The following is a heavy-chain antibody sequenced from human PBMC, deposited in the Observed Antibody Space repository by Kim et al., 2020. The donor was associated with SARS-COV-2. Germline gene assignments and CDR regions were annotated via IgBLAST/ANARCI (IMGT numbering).Heavy chain of an antibody. D-gene: IGHD6-6*01. CDR1: GFTFSSYW. V-gene: IGHV3-7*01. J-gene: IGHJ1*01. Sequence: GGSLRLSCAASGFTFSSYWMRWVRQAPGKGLEWVATMRQDGSGNFYVDSVRGRFTMSRDNTKNSVFLQMNRLRAEDTAVYYCARSISDTEAARIGVYFHHWGQGVLVTVSS. CDR2: MRQDGSGN. CDR3: ARSISDTEAARIGVYFHH.